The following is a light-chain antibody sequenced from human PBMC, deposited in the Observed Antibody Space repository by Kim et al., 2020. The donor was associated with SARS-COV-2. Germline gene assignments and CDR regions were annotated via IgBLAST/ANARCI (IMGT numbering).Light chain of an antibody. CDR1: KLGDKY. CDR3: QAWDSSTAWV. CDR2: QDS. Sequence: SYELTQPPSVSVSPGQTASITCSGDKLGDKYACWYQQKPGQSPVLVIYQDSKRPSGIPERFSGSNSGNTATLTISGTQAMDEADYYGQAWDSSTAWVFGGGTQLTVL. V-gene: IGLV3-1*01. J-gene: IGLJ3*02.